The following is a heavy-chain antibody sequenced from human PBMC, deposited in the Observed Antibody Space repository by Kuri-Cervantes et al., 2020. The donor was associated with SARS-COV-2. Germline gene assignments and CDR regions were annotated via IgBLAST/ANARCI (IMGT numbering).Heavy chain of an antibody. V-gene: IGHV3-23*01. D-gene: IGHD6-19*01. CDR2: ISGSGGST. Sequence: GESLKISCAASGFTFSSYAMSWVRQAPGKGLEWVSAISGSGGSTYYADSVKGRFTISRDNSKNTLYLQMNSLRAEDTAVYYCAKDSDWNTYYYYYGMDVWGQGTTVTVSS. J-gene: IGHJ6*02. CDR3: AKDSDWNTYYYYYGMDV. CDR1: GFTFSSYA.